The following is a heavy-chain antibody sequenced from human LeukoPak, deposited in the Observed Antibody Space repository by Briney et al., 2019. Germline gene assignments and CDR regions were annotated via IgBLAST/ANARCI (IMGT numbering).Heavy chain of an antibody. V-gene: IGHV4-59*08. CDR2: IYYSGST. Sequence: SSESLSLTCAVSGGSISSYYWSWIRQPPGKGLEWIGYIYYSGSTNYNPSLKSRVTISVDTSKNQSSLKLRSVPAADTAVYYCATNRDMVRGSRNAFDPWGPGTLVTASS. CDR1: GGSISSYY. CDR3: ATNRDMVRGSRNAFDP. J-gene: IGHJ5*02. D-gene: IGHD3-10*01.